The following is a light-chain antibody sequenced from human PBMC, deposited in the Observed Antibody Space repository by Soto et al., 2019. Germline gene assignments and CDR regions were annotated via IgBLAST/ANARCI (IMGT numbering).Light chain of an antibody. CDR1: QSVSSSY. Sequence: EIVLTQSPGTLSLSPGERATLSCRASQSVSSSYLAWYQQRSGQAPRLLIYGASSRATGVPDRFSGSGSGTDFTLTIHRLEPEDFAVYYCQQYGSSPGTFGQGTKVEFK. CDR2: GAS. CDR3: QQYGSSPGT. J-gene: IGKJ1*01. V-gene: IGKV3-20*01.